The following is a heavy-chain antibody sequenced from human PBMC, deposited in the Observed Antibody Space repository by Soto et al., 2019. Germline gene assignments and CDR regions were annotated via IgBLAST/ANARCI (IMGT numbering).Heavy chain of an antibody. CDR1: GGSISSGDYY. D-gene: IGHD6-6*01. Sequence: PSETLSLTCTVSGGSISSGDYYWSWIRQPPGKGLEWIGYIYYSGSTYYNPSLKSRVTISVDTSKNQFSLKLSSVTAADTAVYYCARDVGSSSPFDYWGQGTLVTVSS. V-gene: IGHV4-30-4*01. J-gene: IGHJ4*02. CDR3: ARDVGSSSPFDY. CDR2: IYYSGST.